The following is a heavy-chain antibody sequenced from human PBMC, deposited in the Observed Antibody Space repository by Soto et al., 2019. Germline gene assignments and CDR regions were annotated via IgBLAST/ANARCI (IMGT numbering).Heavy chain of an antibody. CDR3: ARDPTAYDFWSGYYSSTYYYGMDV. CDR2: INSDGSGT. Sequence: PGGSLRLSCAASGFTFSNYWMHWFRQAPGKGLVWVSRINSDGSGTSYADSVKGRFTISRDNAKNSLYLQMNSLRAEDTAVYYCARDPTAYDFWSGYYSSTYYYGMDVWGQGTTVTVSS. CDR1: GFTFSNYW. V-gene: IGHV3-74*01. J-gene: IGHJ6*02. D-gene: IGHD3-3*01.